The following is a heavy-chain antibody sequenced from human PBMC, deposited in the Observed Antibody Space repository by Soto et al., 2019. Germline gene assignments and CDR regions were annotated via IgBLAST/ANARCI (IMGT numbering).Heavy chain of an antibody. J-gene: IGHJ6*02. CDR3: ARDPTSPYDFWSDYSLRGYYYGMDV. Sequence: PGGSLSLSYAASGFNFSSYSVSWVRQAPGKGLERVSSISSSSSYIYYADSVKGRFTISRDNAKNSLYLQMNSLRAEDTAVYYCARDPTSPYDFWSDYSLRGYYYGMDVWGQGTTVTVFS. D-gene: IGHD3-3*01. V-gene: IGHV3-21*01. CDR2: ISSSSSYI. CDR1: GFNFSSYS.